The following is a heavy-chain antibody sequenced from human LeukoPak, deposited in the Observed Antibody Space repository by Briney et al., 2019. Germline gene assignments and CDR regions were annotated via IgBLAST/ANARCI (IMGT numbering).Heavy chain of an antibody. D-gene: IGHD3-22*01. CDR1: GFTFYDYA. CDR3: AKDMYYDSSGDAFDI. CDR2: ISWNSGSI. J-gene: IGHJ3*02. Sequence: GGSLRPSSAASGFTFYDYAMHWVRQAPGKGLEGVSGISWNSGSIAYADSVKGRFTISRDNAKNSLYLKMNSLRAEDTGLYYCAKDMYYDSSGDAFDIWVEGTIVTVSS. V-gene: IGHV3-9*01.